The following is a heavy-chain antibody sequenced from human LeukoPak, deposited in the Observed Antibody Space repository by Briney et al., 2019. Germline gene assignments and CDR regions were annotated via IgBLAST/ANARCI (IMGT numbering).Heavy chain of an antibody. V-gene: IGHV3-23*01. CDR1: GLTFSSYG. CDR3: ARRSGIAVAGAFDY. Sequence: GGTLRLSCAASGLTFSSYGMSWVRQAPGKGLEWVSAISGSGGSTYYADSVKGRFTISRDNSKNTLYLQMNSLRAEDTAVYYCARRSGIAVAGAFDYWGQGTLVTVSS. D-gene: IGHD6-19*01. J-gene: IGHJ4*02. CDR2: ISGSGGST.